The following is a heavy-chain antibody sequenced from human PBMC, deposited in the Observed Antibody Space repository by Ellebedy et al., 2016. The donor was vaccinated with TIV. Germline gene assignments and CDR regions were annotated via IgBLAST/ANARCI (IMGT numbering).Heavy chain of an antibody. Sequence: GESLKISXAASGFTFSSYWMSWVRQAPGKGLEWVANIKQDGSEKYYVDSVKGRFTISRDNAKNSLYLQMNSLRAEDTAVYYCARTPHSSNFRDAFDIWGQGTMVTVSS. J-gene: IGHJ3*02. V-gene: IGHV3-7*01. CDR1: GFTFSSYW. CDR2: IKQDGSEK. D-gene: IGHD2/OR15-2a*01. CDR3: ARTPHSSNFRDAFDI.